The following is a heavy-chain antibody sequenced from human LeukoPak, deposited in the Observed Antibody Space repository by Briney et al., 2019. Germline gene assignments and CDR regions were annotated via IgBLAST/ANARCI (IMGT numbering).Heavy chain of an antibody. J-gene: IGHJ3*02. CDR3: ASKGKLGDAFDI. CDR1: GGSISSGSYY. Sequence: KPSQTLSLTCTVSGGSISSGSYYWSWIRQPAGKGLEWIGRIYTSGSTNYNPSLKSRVTISVDTSKNQFSLKLSSVTAADTAVYYCASKGKLGDAFDIWGQGTVVTVSS. CDR2: IYTSGST. V-gene: IGHV4-61*02. D-gene: IGHD3-16*01.